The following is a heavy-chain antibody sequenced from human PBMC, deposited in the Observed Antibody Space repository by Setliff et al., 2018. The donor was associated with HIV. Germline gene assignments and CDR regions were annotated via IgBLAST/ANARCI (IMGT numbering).Heavy chain of an antibody. D-gene: IGHD4-17*01. CDR3: VRDDYGYNGKGFDY. Sequence: PSETLSLTCDVSDFSLSGDYWAWLRLSPGRGLEWIGTIYYTGRTYYNPSLRSRLSISVETSKNQFSLRLSSVTAADTAMYYCVRDDYGYNGKGFDYWGPGTLVTVSS. J-gene: IGHJ4*02. V-gene: IGHV4-38-2*02. CDR2: IYYTGRT. CDR1: DFSLSGDY.